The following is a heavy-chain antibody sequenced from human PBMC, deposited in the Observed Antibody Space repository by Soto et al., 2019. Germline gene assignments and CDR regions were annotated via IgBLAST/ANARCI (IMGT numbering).Heavy chain of an antibody. Sequence: EVQLLESGGGLEQPGGSLRLSCAASGFTFSDYAMSWVRQAPGKGLEWVTTITGSSSNLYYTDSVKGRFALSRDNSRNILFLQMNSLPAEDTAVYYCAKGGAVYGLLTHDYWGQGTLFTVAS. D-gene: IGHD3-9*01. J-gene: IGHJ4*02. CDR2: ITGSSSNL. V-gene: IGHV3-23*01. CDR1: GFTFSDYA. CDR3: AKGGAVYGLLTHDY.